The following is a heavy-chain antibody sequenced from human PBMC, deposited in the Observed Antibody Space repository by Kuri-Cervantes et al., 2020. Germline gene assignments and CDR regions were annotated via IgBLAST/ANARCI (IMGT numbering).Heavy chain of an antibody. J-gene: IGHJ6*02. CDR1: GFTFSSYA. CDR2: ISGSGGST. Sequence: GESLKVSCAASGFTFSSYAMSWVRQAPGKGLEWVSAISGSGGSTYYADSVKGRFTISRDNAKNPLYLQMNSLRAEDTALYYCAKVLSGYGYYYYAMDVWGQGTTVTVSS. V-gene: IGHV3-23*01. CDR3: AKVLSGYGYYYYAMDV. D-gene: IGHD3-22*01.